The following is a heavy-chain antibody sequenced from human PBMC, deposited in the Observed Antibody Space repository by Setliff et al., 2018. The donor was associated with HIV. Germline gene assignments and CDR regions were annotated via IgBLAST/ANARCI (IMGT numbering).Heavy chain of an antibody. V-gene: IGHV3-33*01. D-gene: IGHD1-26*01. CDR2: IWYDGSNK. CDR3: ARAKFSGSYYEGYFDS. Sequence: GGSLRLSCAASGFTFSNYGMHWVRQAPGKGLEWVADIWYDGSNKYYADSVKGRFTISRDNSKNTLYLQMNSVRPEDTAVYYCARAKFSGSYYEGYFDSWGQGTLVTVSS. J-gene: IGHJ4*02. CDR1: GFTFSNYG.